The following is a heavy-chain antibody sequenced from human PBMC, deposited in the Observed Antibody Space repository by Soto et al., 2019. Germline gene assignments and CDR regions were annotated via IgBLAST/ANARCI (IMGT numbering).Heavy chain of an antibody. V-gene: IGHV3-23*01. D-gene: IGHD3-10*01. Sequence: EVQLLESGGGLVQPGGSLRLSCAASGFTFSSYAMSWVRQAPGKGLEWVSIISTSGDSTFYADSVKGRFTISRDNSKNSLYLQVNCLTAEDTAVYYCAKHFVNGEVYYWGQGTLVTVSS. CDR1: GFTFSSYA. J-gene: IGHJ4*02. CDR2: ISTSGDST. CDR3: AKHFVNGEVYY.